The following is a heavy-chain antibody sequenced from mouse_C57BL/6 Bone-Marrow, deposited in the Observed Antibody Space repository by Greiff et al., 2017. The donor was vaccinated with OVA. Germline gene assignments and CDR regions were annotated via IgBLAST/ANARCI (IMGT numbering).Heavy chain of an antibody. CDR1: GFTFSDYG. V-gene: IGHV5-15*01. CDR2: ISNLAYSI. Sequence: EVKLVESGGGLVQPGGSLKLSCAASGFTFSDYGMAWVRQAPRKGPAWVAFISNLAYSIYSADTVTGRFTISRENAKNTLYLEMSSLRSEDTAMYYCARMGGYSNFDYWGQGTTLTVSS. CDR3: ARMGGYSNFDY. J-gene: IGHJ2*01. D-gene: IGHD2-5*01.